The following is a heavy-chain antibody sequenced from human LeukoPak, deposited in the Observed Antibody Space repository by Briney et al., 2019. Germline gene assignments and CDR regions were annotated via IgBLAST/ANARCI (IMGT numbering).Heavy chain of an antibody. CDR3: AREIYDSSGYPGDAFDI. CDR2: ISSSSSYI. Sequence: EGSLRLSCAASGFTFSSYSMNWIRQAPGKGLEWVSSISSSSSYIYYADSVKGRFTISRDNSKNTLYLQMNSLRAEDTAVYYCAREIYDSSGYPGDAFDIWGQGTMVTVST. V-gene: IGHV3-21*04. D-gene: IGHD3-22*01. CDR1: GFTFSSYS. J-gene: IGHJ3*02.